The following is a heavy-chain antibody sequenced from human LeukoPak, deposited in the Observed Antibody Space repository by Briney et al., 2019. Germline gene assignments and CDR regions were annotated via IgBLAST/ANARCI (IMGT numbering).Heavy chain of an antibody. D-gene: IGHD3-22*01. CDR3: ARSGEYYDSSGRYLGY. CDR2: ISSSSSYI. Sequence: ETLSLTCGVSGSSITNTNYWTWVRQPPGKGLEWVSSISSSSSYIYYADSVKGRFTISRDNAKNSLYLQMNSLRAEDTAVYYCARSGEYYDSSGRYLGYWGQGTLVTVSS. CDR1: GSSITNTN. J-gene: IGHJ4*02. V-gene: IGHV3-21*01.